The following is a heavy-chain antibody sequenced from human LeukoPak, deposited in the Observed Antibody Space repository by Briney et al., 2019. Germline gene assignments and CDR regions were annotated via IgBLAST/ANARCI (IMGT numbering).Heavy chain of an antibody. V-gene: IGHV3-21*06. D-gene: IGHD6-19*01. CDR3: VKNGWLDY. J-gene: IGHJ4*02. CDR2: ISTSGDST. CDR1: GFTFSSQN. Sequence: GGSLRLSCAASGFTFSSQNMDWARQAPGKGLEWVAYISTSGDSTKYADSVEGRFTISRDNAENSLYLLMNSLRVEDTAVYYCVKNGWLDYWGQGILVTVSS.